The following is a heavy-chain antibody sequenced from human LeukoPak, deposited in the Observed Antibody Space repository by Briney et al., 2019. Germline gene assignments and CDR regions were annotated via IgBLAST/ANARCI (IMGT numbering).Heavy chain of an antibody. CDR1: DGSISSGDYY. Sequence: PSQTLSLTCTVSDGSISSGDYYWSWIRQPPGKGLEWIGYIYYSGSTYYNPSLKSRVTISVDTSKNQFSLKLSSVTAADTAVHYCARGGRIRDTFYFDYWGQGTLVTVSS. J-gene: IGHJ4*02. CDR3: ARGGRIRDTFYFDY. CDR2: IYYSGST. D-gene: IGHD3-16*01. V-gene: IGHV4-30-4*01.